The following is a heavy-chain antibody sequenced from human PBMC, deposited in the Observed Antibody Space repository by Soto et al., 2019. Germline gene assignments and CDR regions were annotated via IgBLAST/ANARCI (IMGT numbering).Heavy chain of an antibody. CDR1: GYSFTSYW. D-gene: IGHD3-22*01. V-gene: IGHV5-51*01. Sequence: VESLRIYRQVSGYSFTSYWLVWVLQMPAKGLEWTGIIYRGHSDNRYNPSFQGQVTISADKCISTAYLQCSSLKASDTAMYYCARSYYDSSAYYWPLDYWGQGTMVTVSS. J-gene: IGHJ4*02. CDR3: ARSYYDSSAYYWPLDY. CDR2: IYRGHSDN.